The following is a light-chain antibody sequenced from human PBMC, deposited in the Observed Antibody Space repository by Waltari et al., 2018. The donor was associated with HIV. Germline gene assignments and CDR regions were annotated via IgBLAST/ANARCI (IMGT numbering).Light chain of an antibody. V-gene: IGKV3-15*01. CDR1: QRIGSY. CDR2: EGS. Sequence: EIVLTQSPATLSVSPGERVTLSCRASQRIGSYLAWFQQKPGQVPTLLIYEGSVMATCIPARFSGSGSGTEFTLTIGSLQYEDCAVYFCHQYSDWPFSFGQGTKLDIK. J-gene: IGKJ2*03. CDR3: HQYSDWPFS.